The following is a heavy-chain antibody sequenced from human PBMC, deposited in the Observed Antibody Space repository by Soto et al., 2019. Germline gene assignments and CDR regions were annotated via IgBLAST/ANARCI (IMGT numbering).Heavy chain of an antibody. CDR3: ARGAQLERRDYYYYGMDA. Sequence: XSVKVSCKASVYTFTSYGISWVRQAPGQGLEWMGWISAYNGNTNYAQKLQGRVTMTTDTSTSTAYMELRSLRSDDTAVYYCARGAQLERRDYYYYGMDAWGQGPTVTVSS. V-gene: IGHV1-18*01. D-gene: IGHD1-1*01. CDR2: ISAYNGNT. CDR1: VYTFTSYG. J-gene: IGHJ6*02.